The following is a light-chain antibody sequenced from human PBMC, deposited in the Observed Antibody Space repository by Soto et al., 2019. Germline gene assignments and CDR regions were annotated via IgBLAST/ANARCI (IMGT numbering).Light chain of an antibody. CDR1: QSFSSSY. CDR3: QQYCRSPLWM. J-gene: IGKJ1*01. V-gene: IGKV3-20*01. Sequence: IVLTQSLGTLTLSPGERATLSCRAIQSFSSSYLAWYQQKPGQAPRLLIYGASSRATGIPDRFSGSGSGTDFTLTISRLEPEDFAVYYCQQYCRSPLWMFGQGTKVDIK. CDR2: GAS.